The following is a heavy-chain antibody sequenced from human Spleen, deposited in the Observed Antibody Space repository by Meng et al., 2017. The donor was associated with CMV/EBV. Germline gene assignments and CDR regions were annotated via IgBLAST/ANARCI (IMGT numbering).Heavy chain of an antibody. J-gene: IGHJ6*02. CDR1: GYTFTSYG. CDR2: IIPILGIA. V-gene: IGHV1-69*04. D-gene: IGHD2-2*01. Sequence: SVKVSCKASGYTFTSYGISWVRQAPGQGLEWMGRIIPILGIANHAQKFQGRVTITADKSTSTAYMELSSLRSEDTAVYYCARDTCSHSSCYVGAFNSYFYGMDVWGQGTTVTVSS. CDR3: ARDTCSHSSCYVGAFNSYFYGMDV.